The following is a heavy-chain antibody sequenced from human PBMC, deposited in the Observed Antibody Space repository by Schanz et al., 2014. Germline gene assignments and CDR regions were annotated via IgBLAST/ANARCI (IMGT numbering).Heavy chain of an antibody. D-gene: IGHD4-4*01. CDR3: AKDRQTTVNRVGYYYGMDV. V-gene: IGHV3-74*01. Sequence: EVQLVESGGGLVQPGGSLRLSCAASGFTFSDHHMDWVRQAPGKGLVSVSRISGDGTTTSYADSVKGRFTISRDDAKNSLYLQMNSLRAEDTALYYCAKDRQTTVNRVGYYYGMDVWGQGTTVTVSS. J-gene: IGHJ6*02. CDR1: GFTFSDHH. CDR2: ISGDGTTT.